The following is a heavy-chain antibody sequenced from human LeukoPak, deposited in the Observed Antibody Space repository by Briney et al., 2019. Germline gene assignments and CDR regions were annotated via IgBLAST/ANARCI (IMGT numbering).Heavy chain of an antibody. CDR3: ARAPRWNHFDY. Sequence: DSVKGRYTISRDNSKNTVYLQMNSLRAEDTAVYYCARAPRWNHFDYWGQGTLVTVSS. J-gene: IGHJ4*02. D-gene: IGHD1-1*01. V-gene: IGHV3-30*07.